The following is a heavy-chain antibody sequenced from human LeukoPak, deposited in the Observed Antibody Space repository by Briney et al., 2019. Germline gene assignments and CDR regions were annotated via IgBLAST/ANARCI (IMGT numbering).Heavy chain of an antibody. Sequence: PSETLSLTCTVCGGSISSYYWRWIRQPPGKGLEWIGYIYYSGSTNYNPSLKSRVTISVDTSKSQCSLKLSSVTAADTAGYYCAGGREWTCDYWGQGTLVTVSS. CDR2: IYYSGST. J-gene: IGHJ4*02. V-gene: IGHV4-59*08. CDR3: AGGREWTCDY. CDR1: GGSISSYY. D-gene: IGHD3-3*01.